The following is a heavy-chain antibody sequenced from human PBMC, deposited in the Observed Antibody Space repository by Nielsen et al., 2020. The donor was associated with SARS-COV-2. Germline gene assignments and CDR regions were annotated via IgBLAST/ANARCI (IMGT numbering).Heavy chain of an antibody. CDR2: IWYDGSNK. CDR1: GFTFSSYG. V-gene: IGHV3-33*01. J-gene: IGHJ6*02. D-gene: IGHD5-18*01. CDR3: ARRQIQLWGQSGGMDV. Sequence: GESLKISCAASGFTFSSYGMHWVRQAPGKGLEWVAVIWYDGSNKYYADSVKGRFTISRDNSKNTLYLQMNSLRAEDTAVYYCARRQIQLWGQSGGMDVWGHGTLVTVSS.